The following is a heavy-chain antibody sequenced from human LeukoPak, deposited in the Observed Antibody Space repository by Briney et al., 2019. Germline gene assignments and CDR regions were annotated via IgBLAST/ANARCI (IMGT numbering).Heavy chain of an antibody. CDR2: INHSGST. CDR3: ARQGEVHDFDY. J-gene: IGHJ4*02. V-gene: IGHV4-34*01. CDR1: GGSISSYY. Sequence: SETLSLTCTVSGGSISSYYWSWIRQPPGEGLEWIGEINHSGSTNYNPSLKSRVTISVDTSKNQFSLKLSSVTAADTAVYYCARQGEVHDFDYWGQGTLVTVSS. D-gene: IGHD3-10*01.